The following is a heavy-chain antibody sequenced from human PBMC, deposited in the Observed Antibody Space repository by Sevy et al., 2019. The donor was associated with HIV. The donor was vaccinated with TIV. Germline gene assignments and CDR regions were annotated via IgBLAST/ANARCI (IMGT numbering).Heavy chain of an antibody. Sequence: GGSLRLSCAASGFTFSSYWMTWVRQAPGKGLEWVANIKQDGSEKYYVDSVKGRFTISRDNAKNSLYLQMNSPRAEDTALYFCTRSPIPSDYYFDYWGQGTLVTVSS. J-gene: IGHJ4*02. CDR2: IKQDGSEK. CDR1: GFTFSSYW. CDR3: TRSPIPSDYYFDY. D-gene: IGHD3-3*01. V-gene: IGHV3-7*01.